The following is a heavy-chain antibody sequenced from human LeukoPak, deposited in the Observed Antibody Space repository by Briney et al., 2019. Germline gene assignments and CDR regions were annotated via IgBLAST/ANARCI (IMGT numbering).Heavy chain of an antibody. CDR1: GFTFSNYG. CDR2: ISYDGSNK. V-gene: IGHV3-30*18. CDR3: AKDRLLLMDV. Sequence: PGGSLRLSCAASGFTFSNYGMHWVRQAPGKGLEWVAVISYDGSNKYYADSVKGRFTISRDNSENTLYLQMNSLRAEDTAVYYCAKDRLLLMDVWGQGTTVTVSS. D-gene: IGHD3-22*01. J-gene: IGHJ6*02.